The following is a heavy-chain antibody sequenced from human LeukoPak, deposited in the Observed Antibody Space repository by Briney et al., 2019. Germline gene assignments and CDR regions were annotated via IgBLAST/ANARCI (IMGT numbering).Heavy chain of an antibody. CDR3: AKDQQASR. J-gene: IGHJ4*02. V-gene: IGHV3-23*01. CDR2: IVVSGST. CDR1: GFTFGTSI. Sequence: GGSLRLSCAASGFTFGTSIMSWVRQAAGKGLEWVSSIVVSGSTNYADSVKGRFTISRDNSKNTLYLQMNSLRAEDTAVYYCAKDQQASRWGQGTLAIVSS.